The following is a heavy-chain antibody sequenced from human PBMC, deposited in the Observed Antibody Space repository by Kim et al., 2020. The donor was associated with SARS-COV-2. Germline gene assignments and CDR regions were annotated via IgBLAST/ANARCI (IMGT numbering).Heavy chain of an antibody. D-gene: IGHD3-10*01. J-gene: IGHJ6*02. Sequence: YYADSVKGRFTISRDNAKNSLYLQMNSLRAEDTAVYYCAGNYYGHYGMDVWGQGTTVTVSS. V-gene: IGHV3-11*04. CDR3: AGNYYGHYGMDV.